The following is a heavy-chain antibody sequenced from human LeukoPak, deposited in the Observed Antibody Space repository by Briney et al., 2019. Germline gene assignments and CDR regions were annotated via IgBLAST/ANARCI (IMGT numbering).Heavy chain of an antibody. V-gene: IGHV1-69-2*01. D-gene: IGHD6-6*01. CDR1: GYTFTDYY. CDR2: VDPEHGGT. J-gene: IGHJ6*03. CDR3: ATSPYSILSGGFYYYYFMDV. Sequence: GASVKVSCKVSGYTFTDYYMHWVQQAPGKGLEWMGLVDPEHGGTRYAEKFQGRVTITADTSTDTAYMELSSLRSEDTAVYYCATSPYSILSGGFYYYYFMDVWDKGTTVTVSS.